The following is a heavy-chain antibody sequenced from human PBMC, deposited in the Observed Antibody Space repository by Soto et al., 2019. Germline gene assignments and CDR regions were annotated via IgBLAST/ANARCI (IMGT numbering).Heavy chain of an antibody. CDR3: ARDMGTVTTIAAFDI. Sequence: PGGSLRLSCAASGFTFSSYGMHWVRQAPGKGLEWVSVIWNDGSNKNYADPVKGRFTISRDNSKNTLYLQMNSLRDEDTAVYYCARDMGTVTTIAAFDIWGQGTMVTVSS. CDR1: GFTFSSYG. V-gene: IGHV3-33*01. J-gene: IGHJ3*02. D-gene: IGHD4-17*01. CDR2: IWNDGSNK.